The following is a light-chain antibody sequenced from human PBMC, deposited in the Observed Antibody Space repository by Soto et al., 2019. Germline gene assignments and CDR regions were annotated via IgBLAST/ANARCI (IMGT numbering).Light chain of an antibody. J-gene: IGKJ1*01. CDR3: QHYNNWPRT. V-gene: IGKV3-15*01. CDR1: QSVSSN. Sequence: EIVMTQSPATLSVSPGERATISCRASQSVSSNLAWYQQKPGQAPRLLIYGASTRATGIPARFSGSGSGTEFSLTLSSLQSEDCAVYYCQHYNNWPRTFGQGTKVEI. CDR2: GAS.